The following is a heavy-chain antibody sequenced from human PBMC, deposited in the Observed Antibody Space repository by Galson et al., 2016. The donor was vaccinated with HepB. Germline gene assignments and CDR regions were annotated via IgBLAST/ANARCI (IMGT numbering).Heavy chain of an antibody. V-gene: IGHV3-53*01. CDR3: AREAIAAAGTHDAFDI. CDR1: GFTFADYL. CDR2: IYSGGST. J-gene: IGHJ3*02. D-gene: IGHD6-13*01. Sequence: SLRLSCAASGFTFADYLMSWVRQAPGKGLEWVSAIYSGGSTYYADAVKGHFTVSRDNPKNTVYLQMNSLRAEDTAVYYCAREAIAAAGTHDAFDIWGQGTMVTVCS.